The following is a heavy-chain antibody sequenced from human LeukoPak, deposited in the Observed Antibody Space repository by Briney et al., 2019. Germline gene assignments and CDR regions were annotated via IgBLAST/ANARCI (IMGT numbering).Heavy chain of an antibody. Sequence: SETLSLTCTVSGGSISSYYWSWIRQPPGKGLEWIGYTYYSGSTNYNPSLKSRVTISVDTSKNQFSLKLSSVTAADTAVYYCARIGKYYYDSSGYDYWGQGTLVTVSS. J-gene: IGHJ4*02. D-gene: IGHD3-22*01. CDR1: GGSISSYY. CDR3: ARIGKYYYDSSGYDY. CDR2: TYYSGST. V-gene: IGHV4-59*01.